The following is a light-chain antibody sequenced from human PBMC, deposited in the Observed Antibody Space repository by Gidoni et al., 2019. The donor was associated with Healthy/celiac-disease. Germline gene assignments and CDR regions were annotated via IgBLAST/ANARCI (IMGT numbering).Light chain of an antibody. J-gene: IGKJ1*01. CDR1: QSVSSY. V-gene: IGKV3-11*01. CDR3: QQRSNWQRT. Sequence: IVLTQPPATLSLSPWERATLSCRASQSVSSYLAWYQQKPGQAPRLLIYDASNRATGIPARFNGSGSGTDFTLTISSLEPEDFAVYYCQQRSNWQRTFGQGTKVEIK. CDR2: DAS.